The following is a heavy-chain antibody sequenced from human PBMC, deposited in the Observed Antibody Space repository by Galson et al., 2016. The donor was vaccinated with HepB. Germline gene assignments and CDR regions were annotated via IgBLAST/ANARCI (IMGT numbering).Heavy chain of an antibody. Sequence: PALVKPTQTLTLTCTFSGLSLSSRGMCVSWIRQPPGKALEWLARIDWDDDKYYSASLESRLSISKDTSKNQVVLTMTNMDPVDTATYYCARIPIYYYDIGRYYYNWGQGTLVTVSS. CDR2: IDWDDDK. D-gene: IGHD3-22*01. CDR1: GLSLSSRGMC. V-gene: IGHV2-70*11. CDR3: ARIPIYYYDIGRYYYN. J-gene: IGHJ4*02.